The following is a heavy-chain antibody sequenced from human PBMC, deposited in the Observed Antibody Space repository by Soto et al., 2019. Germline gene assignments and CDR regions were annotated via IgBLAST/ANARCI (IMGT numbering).Heavy chain of an antibody. CDR2: IYHSGTT. Sequence: KPSETLSLTCGVSGDSVSSVNWWSWVRQAPGKGLEWIGEIYHSGTTNYNPSLTGRVTMSVDKSKNQFSLNLTSVTAADTAVYYCRRLKGLFTISPLEPWGQET. CDR3: RRLKGLFTISPLEP. V-gene: IGHV4-4*02. D-gene: IGHD3-10*01. J-gene: IGHJ5*02. CDR1: GDSVSSVNW.